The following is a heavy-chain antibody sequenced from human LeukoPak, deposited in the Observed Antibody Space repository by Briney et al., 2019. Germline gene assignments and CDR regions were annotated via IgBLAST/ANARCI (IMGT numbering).Heavy chain of an antibody. CDR2: ISAYNGNT. D-gene: IGHD3-22*01. Sequence: EASVKVSCKASGYTFTSYGISWVRQAPGQGLEWMGWISAYNGNTNYAQKLQGRVTMTTDTSTSTAYMELRSLRSDDTAVYYCARELKNTYYYDSRGPIGVFDIWGKGKMVTFSS. V-gene: IGHV1-18*01. CDR3: ARELKNTYYYDSRGPIGVFDI. J-gene: IGHJ3*02. CDR1: GYTFTSYG.